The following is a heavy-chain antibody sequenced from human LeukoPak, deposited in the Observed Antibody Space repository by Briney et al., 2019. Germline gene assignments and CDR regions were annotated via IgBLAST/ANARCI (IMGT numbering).Heavy chain of an antibody. CDR3: ARGSYDFWSGGHQGFDP. D-gene: IGHD3-3*01. V-gene: IGHV3-48*04. Sequence: GGSLRLSCAASGFTFSSYSMNWVRQAPGKGLEWVSYISSSGSTIYYADSVKGRFTISRDNAKNSLYLQMNSLRAEDTAVYYCARGSYDFWSGGHQGFDPWGQGTLVTVSS. CDR1: GFTFSSYS. J-gene: IGHJ5*02. CDR2: ISSSGSTI.